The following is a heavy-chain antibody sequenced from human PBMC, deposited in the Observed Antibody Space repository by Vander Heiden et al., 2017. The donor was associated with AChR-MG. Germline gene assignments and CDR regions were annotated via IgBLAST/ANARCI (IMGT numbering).Heavy chain of an antibody. D-gene: IGHD2-21*01. Sequence: QVQLVQSGAEVKRPGASVKVSCKASGYTFINYYIHWVRQAPGQGLEWIGIINPRSGDGNYAEKFQDRVTMTSDTSTATVYMEISSLRQEDTAIYYCARDLSCDGGGCRDYWGQGALVTVSS. CDR2: INPRSGDG. CDR3: ARDLSCDGGGCRDY. V-gene: IGHV1-46*01. CDR1: GYTFINYY. J-gene: IGHJ4*02.